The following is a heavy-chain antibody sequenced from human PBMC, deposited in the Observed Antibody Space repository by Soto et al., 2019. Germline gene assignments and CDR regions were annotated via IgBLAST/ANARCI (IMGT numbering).Heavy chain of an antibody. V-gene: IGHV3-33*01. D-gene: IGHD3-22*01. CDR2: IWYDGSNK. CDR1: GFTFSSYG. J-gene: IGHJ4*02. Sequence: GGSLRLSCAASGFTFSSYGMHWVRQAPGKGLEWVAVIWYDGSNKYYADSVKGRFTISRDNSKNTLYLQMNSLRAEDTAVYYCARDHMIVVPSGFDYWGQGTLVTVSS. CDR3: ARDHMIVVPSGFDY.